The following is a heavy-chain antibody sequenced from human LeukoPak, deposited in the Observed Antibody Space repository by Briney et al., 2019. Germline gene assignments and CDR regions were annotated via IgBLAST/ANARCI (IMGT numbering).Heavy chain of an antibody. J-gene: IGHJ5*02. CDR1: GYSFTNYW. CDR3: ARQSLSSGPQSGFDP. Sequence: GESLKISCKGSGYSFTNYWIGWVRQMPGKGLEWMGIIYPGDPDTRYSPSFQGQVTISADKSISTAYLQWSSLKASDTAMYYCARQSLSSGPQSGFDPWGQGTLVTVSS. CDR2: IYPGDPDT. V-gene: IGHV5-51*01. D-gene: IGHD6-19*01.